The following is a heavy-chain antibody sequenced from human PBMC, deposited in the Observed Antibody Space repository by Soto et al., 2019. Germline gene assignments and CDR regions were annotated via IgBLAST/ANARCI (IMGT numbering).Heavy chain of an antibody. CDR1: GYTFTCYY. J-gene: IGHJ5*02. D-gene: IGHD2-15*01. Sequence: GASVKVSCKASGYTFTCYYMHWVRQAPGQGLEWMGWINPNSGGTNYAQKFQGWVTMTRDTSISTAYMELSRLRSDDTAVYYCARGYCSGGSCYVLDPWGQGTLVTVSS. CDR3: ARGYCSGGSCYVLDP. V-gene: IGHV1-2*04. CDR2: INPNSGGT.